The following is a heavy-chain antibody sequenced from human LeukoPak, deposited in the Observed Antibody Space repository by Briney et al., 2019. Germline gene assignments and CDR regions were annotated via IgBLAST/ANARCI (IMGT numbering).Heavy chain of an antibody. J-gene: IGHJ4*02. Sequence: SETLSLTCTVSGGSISSSSYYWGWIRQPPGKGLEWIGEINHSGSTNYNPSLKSRVTISVDTSKNQFSLKLSSVTAADTAVYYCARGLESSGWADVYWGQGTLVTVSS. D-gene: IGHD6-19*01. CDR1: GGSISSSSYY. CDR2: INHSGST. CDR3: ARGLESSGWADVY. V-gene: IGHV4-39*07.